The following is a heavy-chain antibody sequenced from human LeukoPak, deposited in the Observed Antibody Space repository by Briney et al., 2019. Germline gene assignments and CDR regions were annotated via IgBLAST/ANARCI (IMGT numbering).Heavy chain of an antibody. V-gene: IGHV1-8*01. Sequence: ASVTVSCKASGYTFTSYDINWVRQAPGQGLEWMGWMNPNSGNTGYAQKFQGRVTMTRNTSISTAYMELSSLRSEDTAVYYCARRPYYYYYYGMDVWGQGTTVTVSS. CDR1: GYTFTSYD. CDR2: MNPNSGNT. CDR3: ARRPYYYYYYGMDV. J-gene: IGHJ6*02.